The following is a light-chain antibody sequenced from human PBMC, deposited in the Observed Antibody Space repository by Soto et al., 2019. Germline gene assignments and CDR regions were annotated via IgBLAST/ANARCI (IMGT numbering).Light chain of an antibody. CDR2: DVS. J-gene: IGLJ2*01. V-gene: IGLV2-14*01. Sequence: ALTQPASVSGSPGQSITISCTGTSSDVGGYNYVSWYQQHPGKAPKLMIYDVSNRPSGVSNRFSGSKSGNTASLTISGLQAEDEADYYCTSYTSSSTLVVFGGGTKVTVL. CDR1: SSDVGGYNY. CDR3: TSYTSSSTLVV.